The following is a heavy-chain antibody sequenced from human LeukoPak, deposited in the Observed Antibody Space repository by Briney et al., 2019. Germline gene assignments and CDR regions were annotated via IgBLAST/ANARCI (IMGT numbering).Heavy chain of an antibody. CDR2: ISSSSSYI. J-gene: IGHJ3*02. CDR1: GFTFSSYS. V-gene: IGHV3-21*01. Sequence: GGSLRLSCAASGFTFSSYSMNWVRQAPGKGLEWVSSISSSSSYIYYADSVKGRFTISRDNAKNSLYLQMNSLRAEDTAVYYCVRDGSGGNFDAFDIWGQGTMVTVSS. CDR3: VRDGSGGNFDAFDI. D-gene: IGHD4-23*01.